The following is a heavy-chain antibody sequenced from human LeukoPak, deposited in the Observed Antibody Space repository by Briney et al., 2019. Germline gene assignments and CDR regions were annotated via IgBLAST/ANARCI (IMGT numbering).Heavy chain of an antibody. V-gene: IGHV4-34*01. CDR3: ARLRGATLDY. Sequence: SETLSLTCAVYGGSFSGYYWSWIRQPPGKGLEWIGEINHSGSTNYNPSLKSRVTISVDTSKNQFSLKLSSVTAADTAVYYCARLRGATLDYWGQGTLVTVSS. J-gene: IGHJ4*02. CDR1: GGSFSGYY. CDR2: INHSGST. D-gene: IGHD1-26*01.